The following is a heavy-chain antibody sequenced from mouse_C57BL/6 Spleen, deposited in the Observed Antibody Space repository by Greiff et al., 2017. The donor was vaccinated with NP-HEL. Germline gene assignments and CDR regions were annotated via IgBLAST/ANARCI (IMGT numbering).Heavy chain of an antibody. CDR3: AREAVYYGSSYRYFDV. CDR1: GYTFTSYW. CDR2: INPSNGGT. Sequence: VQLPQPGTELVKPGASVKLSCKASGYTFTSYWMHWVKQRPGQGLEWIGNINPSNGGTNYNEKFKSKATLTVDKSSSTADMQLSSLTSEDSAVYDCAREAVYYGSSYRYFDVWGTGTTVTVSS. J-gene: IGHJ1*03. V-gene: IGHV1-53*01. D-gene: IGHD1-1*01.